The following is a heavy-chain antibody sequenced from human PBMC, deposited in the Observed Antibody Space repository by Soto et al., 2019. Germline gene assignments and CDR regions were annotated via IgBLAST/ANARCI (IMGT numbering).Heavy chain of an antibody. CDR3: ARVGYCGGDCYMFDY. J-gene: IGHJ4*02. V-gene: IGHV1-69*02. CDR2: IIPILGIA. CDR1: GGTFSSYT. Sequence: QVQLVQSGAEVKKPGSSVKVSCKASGGTFSSYTISWVRQAPGQGLEWMGRIIPILGIANYAQKFQGRVMITADKSPSTAYMELSSLRSEDTAVYYCARVGYCGGDCYMFDYWGQGTLVTVSS. D-gene: IGHD2-21*02.